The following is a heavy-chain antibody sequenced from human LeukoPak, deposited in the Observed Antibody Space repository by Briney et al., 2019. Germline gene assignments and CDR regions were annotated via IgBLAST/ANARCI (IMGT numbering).Heavy chain of an antibody. Sequence: PSETLSLTCAVYGGSFSGYYWNWIRQSPGGGLQWIGWIHHSGSAAYNHNPSLNSRVTMSVDTSKNQFSLKLSSVTAADTAVYYCARTSGSSSWYATSHYYFDYWGQGTLVTVSS. D-gene: IGHD6-13*01. CDR3: ARTSGSSSWYATSHYYFDY. CDR1: GGSFSGYY. J-gene: IGHJ4*02. CDR2: IHHSGSA. V-gene: IGHV4-34*10.